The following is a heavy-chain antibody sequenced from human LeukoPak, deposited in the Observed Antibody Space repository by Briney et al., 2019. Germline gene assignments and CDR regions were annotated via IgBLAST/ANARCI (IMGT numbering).Heavy chain of an antibody. J-gene: IGHJ6*03. D-gene: IGHD2-15*01. CDR1: GFTFSSYS. V-gene: IGHV3-21*01. Sequence: PGGSLRLSCAASGFTFSSYSMNWVRQAPGKGLEWVSSISSSSSYIYYADSVKGRFTISRGNAKNSLYLQMNSLRAEGTAVYYCARDSDCSGGSCYLHIPYYYYYYMDVWGKGTTVTVSS. CDR2: ISSSSSYI. CDR3: ARDSDCSGGSCYLHIPYYYYYYMDV.